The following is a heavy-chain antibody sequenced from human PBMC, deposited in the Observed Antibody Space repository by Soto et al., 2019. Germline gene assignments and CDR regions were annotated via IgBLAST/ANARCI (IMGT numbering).Heavy chain of an antibody. Sequence: GESLKISCAASGFTLGTYWMTWVRQAPEKGLEWVANIKEDGSERHYVDSVKGRFTVSRDNAKNSLYLQMNSLRAEDTAVYYCRRGSDYGNYWGQGTLVTVSS. CDR1: GFTLGTYW. D-gene: IGHD4-17*01. CDR2: IKEDGSER. J-gene: IGHJ4*02. CDR3: RRGSDYGNY. V-gene: IGHV3-7*01.